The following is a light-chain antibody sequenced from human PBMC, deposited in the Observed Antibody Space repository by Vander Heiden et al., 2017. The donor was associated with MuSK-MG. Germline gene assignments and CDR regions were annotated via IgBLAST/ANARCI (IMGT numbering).Light chain of an antibody. Sequence: IQMTQSPSTLSSSVGDRVPITCPASQSISSLLAWYQQKPGKAPKLLIYKASSLESGVPSRFSGSGSGTEFTLTISILQPDDFATYYCQQYNSYSWTFGQGTKVEIK. J-gene: IGKJ1*01. CDR3: QQYNSYSWT. CDR2: KAS. CDR1: QSISSL. V-gene: IGKV1-5*03.